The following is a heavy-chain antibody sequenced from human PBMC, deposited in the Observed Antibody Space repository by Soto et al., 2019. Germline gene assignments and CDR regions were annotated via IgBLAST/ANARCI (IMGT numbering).Heavy chain of an antibody. Sequence: RASVKVSCKASGYTFTGYYMHWVRQAPGQGLEWMGWINPNSGGTNYAQKFQGWVTMTRDTSISTAYMELSRLRSDDTAVYYCARAGYCSGGSCYPRLLDYGMDVWGQGTTGTVS. CDR2: INPNSGGT. CDR1: GYTFTGYY. V-gene: IGHV1-2*04. CDR3: ARAGYCSGGSCYPRLLDYGMDV. J-gene: IGHJ6*02. D-gene: IGHD2-15*01.